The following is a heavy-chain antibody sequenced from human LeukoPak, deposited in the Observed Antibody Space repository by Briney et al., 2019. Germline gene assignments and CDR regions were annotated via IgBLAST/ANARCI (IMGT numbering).Heavy chain of an antibody. CDR1: GFTFSSYG. CDR2: ISYDGSNK. Sequence: GGSLRLSCAASGFTFSSYGMHWVRQAPGKGLEWVAVISYDGSNKYYADSVKGRFTISRDNSKNTLYLQMNSLRAEDTAVYYCAKATIGPFDYWGQRTLVTVSS. V-gene: IGHV3-30*18. J-gene: IGHJ4*02. CDR3: AKATIGPFDY.